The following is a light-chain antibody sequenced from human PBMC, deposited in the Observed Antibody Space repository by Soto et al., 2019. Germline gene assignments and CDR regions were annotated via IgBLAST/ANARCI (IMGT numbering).Light chain of an antibody. J-gene: IGKJ3*01. CDR1: QSVLYSSNNKHY. CDR3: QQYYSTLIFT. CDR2: WAS. V-gene: IGKV4-1*01. Sequence: DIVMTQSPDSLAVSLGERATINCKSSQSVLYSSNNKHYLAWYQQTPGQPPKLLISWASTRESGVPDRFSGSRAGTDFTLTIRSLQAEDVAVYYCQQYYSTLIFTFGPGTKVDIK.